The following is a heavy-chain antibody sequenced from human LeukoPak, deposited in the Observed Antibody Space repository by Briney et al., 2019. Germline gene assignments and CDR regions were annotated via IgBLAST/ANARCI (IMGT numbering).Heavy chain of an antibody. V-gene: IGHV4-38-2*02. Sequence: SETLSLTCTVSGYSISSGYYWGWIRQPPGKGLEWIGSIYHSGSTYYNPSLKSRVTISVDTSKNQFSLKLSSVIAADTAVYYCARDTGSYYDILTGYGNWFDPWGQGTLVTVSS. CDR2: IYHSGST. D-gene: IGHD3-9*01. CDR3: ARDTGSYYDILTGYGNWFDP. CDR1: GYSISSGYY. J-gene: IGHJ5*02.